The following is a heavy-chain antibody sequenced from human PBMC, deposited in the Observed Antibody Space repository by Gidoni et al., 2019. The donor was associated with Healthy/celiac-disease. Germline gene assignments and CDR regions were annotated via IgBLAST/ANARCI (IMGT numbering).Heavy chain of an antibody. CDR3: AATGGKKSGYCSSTSCGEYFQH. Sequence: VQPLDSGCGLVQLGGSLGFFCPAAGFTFTSHVMSWVRQAPGKGPEWVWRISGGGGGTYYAEAVKGRFTISRDNTKNTLYLQMNRLRGEDTAVYCCAATGGKKSGYCSSTSCGEYFQHWGQGTLVTVSS. CDR2: ISGGGGGT. J-gene: IGHJ1*01. CDR1: GFTFTSHV. D-gene: IGHD2-2*01. V-gene: IGHV3-23*01.